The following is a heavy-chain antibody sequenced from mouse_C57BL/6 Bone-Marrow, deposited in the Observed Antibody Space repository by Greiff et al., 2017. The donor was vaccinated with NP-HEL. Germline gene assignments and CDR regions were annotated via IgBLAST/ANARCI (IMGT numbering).Heavy chain of an antibody. CDR3: ARNYGSSYGAMDY. J-gene: IGHJ4*01. V-gene: IGHV1-26*01. D-gene: IGHD1-1*01. CDR1: GYTFTDYY. CDR2: INPNNGGT. Sequence: EVQLQQSGPELVKPGASVKISCKASGYTFTDYYMNWVKQSHGKSLEWIGDINPNNGGTSYKQKFKGKATLTVDKSSSTAYMELRSLTSEDSAVYYCARNYGSSYGAMDYWGQGTSVTVSS.